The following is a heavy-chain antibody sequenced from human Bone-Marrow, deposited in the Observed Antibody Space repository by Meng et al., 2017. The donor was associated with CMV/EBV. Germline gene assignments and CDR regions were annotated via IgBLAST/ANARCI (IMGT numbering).Heavy chain of an antibody. CDR1: GFTFSNAW. Sequence: GESLKISCAASGFTFSNAWMSWVRQAPGKGLEWVGRIKSKTDGGTTDYAAPVKGRFTISRDDSKNTLYLQMNSLKTEDTAVYYCTTDLAQWLVQGYWGRGTLVTVSS. D-gene: IGHD6-19*01. CDR2: IKSKTDGGTT. V-gene: IGHV3-15*01. CDR3: TTDLAQWLVQGY. J-gene: IGHJ4*02.